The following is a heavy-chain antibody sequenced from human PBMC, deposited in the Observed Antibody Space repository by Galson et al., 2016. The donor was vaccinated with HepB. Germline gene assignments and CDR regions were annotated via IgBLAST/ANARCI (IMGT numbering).Heavy chain of an antibody. CDR2: VSRSGDSK. J-gene: IGHJ1*01. CDR1: GFTFSTYA. V-gene: IGHV3-23*01. Sequence: SLRLSCAASGFTFSTYAMGWVRQVPGKGLEWVSTVSRSGDSKYYADSVKGRFSVSRDDSTNTVSLQMNSLRAEDTAVYYCGKEGGAYNSGGYFDHWGQGTLVTVSS. CDR3: GKEGGAYNSGGYFDH. D-gene: IGHD3-22*01.